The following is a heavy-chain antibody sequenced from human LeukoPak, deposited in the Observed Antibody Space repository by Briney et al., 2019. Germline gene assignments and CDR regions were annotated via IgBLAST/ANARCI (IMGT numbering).Heavy chain of an antibody. CDR3: ARVPMVRGVIGVYFDY. D-gene: IGHD3-10*01. CDR2: ISYDGSNK. V-gene: IGHV3-30*04. J-gene: IGHJ4*02. CDR1: GFTFSSYA. Sequence: GRSLRLSCAASGFTFSSYAMHWVRQAPGKGLEWLAVISYDGSNKYYADSVKGRFTISRDNSKNTLYLQMNSLRAEDTAVYYCARVPMVRGVIGVYFDYWGQGTLVTVSS.